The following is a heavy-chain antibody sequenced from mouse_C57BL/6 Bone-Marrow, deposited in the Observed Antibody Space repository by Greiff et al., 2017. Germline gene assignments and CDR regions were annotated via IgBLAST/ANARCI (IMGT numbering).Heavy chain of an antibody. Sequence: QVQLQQPGAELVKPGASVKLSCKASGYTFTSYWMHWVKQRPGQGLEWIGMIHPNSGSTNYNEKFKSKATLTVDKSSSTAYMQLSSLTSEDSAVYYCAREGCLLPPFAYWGQGTLVTVSA. CDR3: AREGCLLPPFAY. V-gene: IGHV1-64*01. D-gene: IGHD2-3*01. J-gene: IGHJ3*01. CDR2: IHPNSGST. CDR1: GYTFTSYW.